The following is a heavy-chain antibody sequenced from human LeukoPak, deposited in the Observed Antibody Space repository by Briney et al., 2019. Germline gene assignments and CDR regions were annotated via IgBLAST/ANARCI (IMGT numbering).Heavy chain of an antibody. CDR3: ARGFITIFGVDPFDY. V-gene: IGHV4-34*01. Sequence: SETLSLTCAVYGGSFSGYYWSWLRQPPGKGLEWIGEINHSGSTNYNPSLKSRVTISVDTSKNQFSLKLSSVTAAYSAVYYWARGFITIFGVDPFDYWGQGTLVTVSS. D-gene: IGHD3-3*01. CDR1: GGSFSGYY. CDR2: INHSGST. J-gene: IGHJ4*02.